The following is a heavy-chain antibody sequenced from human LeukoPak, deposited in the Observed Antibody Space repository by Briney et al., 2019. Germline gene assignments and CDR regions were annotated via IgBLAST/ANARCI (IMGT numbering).Heavy chain of an antibody. D-gene: IGHD6-19*01. V-gene: IGHV1-69*04. CDR2: IIPILGIA. Sequence: GASVKVSCKASGGTFSSYAISWVRQAPGQGLEWMGKIIPILGIANYAQKFQGRVTITADKSTSTAYMELSSLRSEDTAVYYCAREGLSGGWYVYWGQGTLVTVSS. CDR1: GGTFSSYA. J-gene: IGHJ4*02. CDR3: AREGLSGGWYVY.